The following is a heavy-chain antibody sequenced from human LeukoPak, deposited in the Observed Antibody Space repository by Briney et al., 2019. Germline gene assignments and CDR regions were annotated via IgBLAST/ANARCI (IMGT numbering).Heavy chain of an antibody. CDR2: INPSGGST. Sequence: GASVKVSCKASGGTFSSYAISWVRQAPGQGLEWMGIINPSGGSTSYAQKFQGRVTMTRDTSTSTVYMELSSLRSEDTAVYYCARDRNGDYAPHDAFDIWGQGTMVTVSS. J-gene: IGHJ3*02. D-gene: IGHD4-17*01. CDR3: ARDRNGDYAPHDAFDI. CDR1: GGTFSSYA. V-gene: IGHV1-46*01.